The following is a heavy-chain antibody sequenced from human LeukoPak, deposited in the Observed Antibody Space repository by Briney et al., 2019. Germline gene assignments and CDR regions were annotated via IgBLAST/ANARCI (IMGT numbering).Heavy chain of an antibody. D-gene: IGHD5-24*01. CDR3: ARDLRRSGYNWGCDP. J-gene: IGHJ5*02. V-gene: IGHV1-46*01. CDR1: GYMFTHYY. Sequence: ASVKVSCKASGYMFTHYYMHWVRQAPGQGVEWMGMITSSGGDTSYAQKFDGRVTMTSDTSTSTVYMELSSLTSEDTAVYYCARDLRRSGYNWGCDPWGQGTLVTVSP. CDR2: ITSSGGDT.